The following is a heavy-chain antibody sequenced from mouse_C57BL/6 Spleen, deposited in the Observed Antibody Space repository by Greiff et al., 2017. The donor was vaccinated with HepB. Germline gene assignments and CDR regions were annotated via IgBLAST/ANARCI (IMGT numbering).Heavy chain of an antibody. CDR3: TRGTTEDY. V-gene: IGHV1-15*01. CDR1: GYTFTDYE. CDR2: IDPETGGT. D-gene: IGHD1-1*01. J-gene: IGHJ2*01. Sequence: QVQLQQPGAELVRPGASVTLSCKASGYTFTDYEMHWVKQTPVHGLEWIGAIDPETGGTAYNQKFKGKAILTADKSSSTAYMELRSLTSEDSAVYYCTRGTTEDYWGQGTTRTVSS.